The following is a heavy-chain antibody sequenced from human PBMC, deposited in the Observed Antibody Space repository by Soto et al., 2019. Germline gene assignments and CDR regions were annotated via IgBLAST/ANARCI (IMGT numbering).Heavy chain of an antibody. Sequence: QVHLVQSGAEVKKPGASVKVSCKCSGYTFTSYGITWVRQAPGQGLEWMGWISAHNGNTDYAQKLQGRVTVTRDTSTRTAYTELRGLRSDDTAVYYCARGRYGDYWGQGALVTVSS. D-gene: IGHD1-1*01. J-gene: IGHJ4*02. CDR3: ARGRYGDY. CDR2: ISAHNGNT. CDR1: GYTFTSYG. V-gene: IGHV1-18*01.